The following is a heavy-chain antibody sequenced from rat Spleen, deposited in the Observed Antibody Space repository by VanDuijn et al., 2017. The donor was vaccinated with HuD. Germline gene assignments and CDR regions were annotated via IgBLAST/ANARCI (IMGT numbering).Heavy chain of an antibody. CDR3: ARSRYFDF. Sequence: EVQLQESGPGLVKPSQSLSLTCSVTGYSLTNNYWGWIRKFPGNKMEWMGYISYSGSTSYNPSLKSRISIARDTSKNQFFLQLNSVTTEDTATYYCARSRYFDFWGPGTMVTVSS. V-gene: IGHV3-1*01. CDR2: ISYSGST. CDR1: GYSLTNNY. J-gene: IGHJ1*01.